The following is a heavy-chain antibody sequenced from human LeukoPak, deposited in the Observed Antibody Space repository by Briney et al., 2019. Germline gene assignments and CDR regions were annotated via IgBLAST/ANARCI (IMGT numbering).Heavy chain of an antibody. V-gene: IGHV4-61*05. CDR2: IYYSGST. D-gene: IGHD3-22*01. CDR1: RGSISSSSYY. CDR3: ARGGVTMIS. J-gene: IGHJ4*02. Sequence: SETLSLTCTVSRGSISSSSYYWGWIREPPGKVLEWIGYIYYSGSTNYNPSLKSRVTISVDTSKNQFSLKLSSVTAADTAVYYCARGGVTMISWGQGTLVTVSS.